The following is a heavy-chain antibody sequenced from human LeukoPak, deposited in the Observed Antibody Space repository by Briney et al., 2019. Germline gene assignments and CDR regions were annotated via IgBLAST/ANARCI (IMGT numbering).Heavy chain of an antibody. CDR3: ARGAVDPRRTSPWYSDL. Sequence: GGSLRLPCAASGFRFSNYSMNWVRQAPGKGLAWVSSISSCSSYLYYADSVKDRFTFSRDSAKNSLYLQMNSLRDEDTAVYYCARGAVDPRRTSPWYSDLWGRGTLVTVSS. CDR1: GFRFSNYS. D-gene: IGHD1-14*01. V-gene: IGHV3-21*01. CDR2: ISSCSSYL. J-gene: IGHJ2*01.